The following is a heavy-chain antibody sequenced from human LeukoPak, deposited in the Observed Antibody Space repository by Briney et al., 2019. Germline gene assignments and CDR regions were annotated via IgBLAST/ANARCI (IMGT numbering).Heavy chain of an antibody. J-gene: IGHJ4*02. D-gene: IGHD3-16*02. CDR1: GFTFRSYG. Sequence: GRSLRLSCGASGFTFRSYGMHWVRPAPGKGLEWVAIIWYDGSNKYYTDSVKGRFTISRDNSKNTVYLQMNSLRAEDTAVYYCARGGYTSASALDYWGQGTLVTVSS. CDR2: IWYDGSNK. V-gene: IGHV3-33*01. CDR3: ARGGYTSASALDY.